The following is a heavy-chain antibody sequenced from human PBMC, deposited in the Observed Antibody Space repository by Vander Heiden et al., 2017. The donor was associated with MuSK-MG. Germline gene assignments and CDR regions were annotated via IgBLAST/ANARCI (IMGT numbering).Heavy chain of an antibody. CDR2: IWDDGSDH. Sequence: EELVESGGGVVQPGGSMSLSCQTSGFTFSDYRMNWVRRAPGKGLEWVAVIWDDGSDHFYADSVKGLLTIYRDNSKNTLSLQMNSLRVDDTGIYYCARLRSLDYLDVWGKGTTVIVSS. J-gene: IGHJ6*03. CDR3: ARLRSLDYLDV. CDR1: GFTFSDYR. V-gene: IGHV3-33*01. D-gene: IGHD3-10*01.